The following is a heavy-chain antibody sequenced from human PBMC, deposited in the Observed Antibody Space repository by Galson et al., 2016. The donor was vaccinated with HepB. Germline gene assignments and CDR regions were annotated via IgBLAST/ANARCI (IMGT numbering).Heavy chain of an antibody. CDR2: ISGSGVSI. V-gene: IGHV3-23*01. Sequence: SLRLSCAASGFTITSYGMTWVRQAPGKGLEWVSAISGSGVSIYYAVTVKGRFTISRDESKNTVYLQMNSLRDEDTAVYYCARSKLGNNFFYYYGMDVWGQGTTVTVSS. D-gene: IGHD1-1*01. CDR3: ARSKLGNNFFYYYGMDV. CDR1: GFTITSYG. J-gene: IGHJ6*02.